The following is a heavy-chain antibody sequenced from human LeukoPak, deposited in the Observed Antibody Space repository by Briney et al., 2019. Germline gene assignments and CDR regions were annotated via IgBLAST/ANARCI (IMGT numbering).Heavy chain of an antibody. V-gene: IGHV3-33*08. D-gene: IGHD1-26*01. J-gene: IGHJ4*02. CDR3: ARGRGATDYFDY. Sequence: PGGSLRLSCAASGFTFSSYGMHWVRQAPGKGLEWVAVIWYDGSNKYYADSVKGRFTISRDNSKNTLYLQMNSLRAEDTAVYYCARGRGATDYFDYWGQGTLVTVSS. CDR2: IWYDGSNK. CDR1: GFTFSSYG.